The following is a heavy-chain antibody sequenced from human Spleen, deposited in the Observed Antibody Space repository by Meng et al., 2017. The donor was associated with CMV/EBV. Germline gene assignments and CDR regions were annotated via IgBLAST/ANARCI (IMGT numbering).Heavy chain of an antibody. V-gene: IGHV4-59*02. CDR2: IYYSGST. Sequence: ESLKISCAGSGFIVSDDYMSWIRQPPGKGLEWIGYIYYSGSTNYNPSLKSRVTISVDTSKNQFSLKLSSVTAADTAVYYCARDRYGSSSYWYFDLWGRGTLVTVSS. CDR3: ARDRYGSSSYWYFDL. J-gene: IGHJ2*01. CDR1: GFIVSDDY. D-gene: IGHD6-19*01.